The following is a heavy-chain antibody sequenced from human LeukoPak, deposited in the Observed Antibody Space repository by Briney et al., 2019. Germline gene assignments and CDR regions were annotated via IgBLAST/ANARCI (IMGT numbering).Heavy chain of an antibody. CDR2: IYHSGST. V-gene: IGHV4-38-2*02. D-gene: IGHD6-13*01. CDR1: GYSISSGYY. J-gene: IGHJ6*03. CDR3: ARESTAAAAGRNYYYYYYMDV. Sequence: SETLSLTCTVSGYSISSGYYWGWIRQPPGKGLEWIGSIYHSGSTYYNPSLKSRVTISVDMSKNQFSLRLSSVTAADTAVYYCARESTAAAAGRNYYYYYYMDVWGKGTTVTVSS.